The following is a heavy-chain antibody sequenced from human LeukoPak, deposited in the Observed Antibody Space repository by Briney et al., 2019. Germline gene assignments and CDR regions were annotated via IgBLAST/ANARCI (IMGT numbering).Heavy chain of an antibody. CDR2: IYTSGSA. J-gene: IGHJ2*01. CDR1: GDSISSGSYY. CDR3: ARGPFSRGSWYFDL. Sequence: SQTLSLTCTVSGDSISSGSYYWSWIRQPAGKGLEWIGRIYTSGSANYNPSLKSRVTISVDTSKNQFSLKLTSVTAADSAVFYCARGPFSRGSWYFDLWGRGTLVTVSS. V-gene: IGHV4-61*02.